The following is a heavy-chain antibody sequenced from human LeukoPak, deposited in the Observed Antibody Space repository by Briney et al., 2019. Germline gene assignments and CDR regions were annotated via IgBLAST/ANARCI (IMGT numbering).Heavy chain of an antibody. CDR2: INEDGSNK. Sequence: PGGSLRLPCTASGFSFSNHYMRWIRQAPGKGLEWVANINEDGSNKWHLGSVKGRFTVSRDNARNSLYLQMNSLRVEDTAVYYCTRVIVAVPGYFDYFDFWGQGVLVTVSS. CDR1: GFSFSNHY. J-gene: IGHJ4*02. CDR3: TRVIVAVPGYFDYFDF. D-gene: IGHD6-19*01. V-gene: IGHV3-7*01.